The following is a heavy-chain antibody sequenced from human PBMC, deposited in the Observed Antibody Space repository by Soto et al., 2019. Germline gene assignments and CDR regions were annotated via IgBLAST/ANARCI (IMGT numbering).Heavy chain of an antibody. Sequence: QMHLQQWGAGLLKPSETLSLTCAVYGGSFSGYYWSWIRQSPGKGLEWIGEINHSGNTNYSPSLKSRVTISVDTSKNQFSLNLSSVTAADTAVYYCARGGEYSTSFDYWGQGTLGTVSS. CDR3: ARGGEYSTSFDY. CDR2: INHSGNT. J-gene: IGHJ4*02. D-gene: IGHD6-6*01. CDR1: GGSFSGYY. V-gene: IGHV4-34*01.